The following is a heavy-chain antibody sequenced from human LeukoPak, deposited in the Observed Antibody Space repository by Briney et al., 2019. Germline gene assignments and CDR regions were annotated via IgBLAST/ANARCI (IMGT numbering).Heavy chain of an antibody. CDR1: GGSISNGDYY. V-gene: IGHV4-61*08. CDR2: IYYSGST. D-gene: IGHD3-22*01. Sequence: SETLSLTCSVSGGSISNGDYYWSWIRQPPGKGLEWIGYIYYSGSTNYNPSLKSRVTISVDTSKNQFSLKLSSVTAADTAVYYCARVGYYYDSSGYKRVAYFDYWGQGTLVTVSS. J-gene: IGHJ4*02. CDR3: ARVGYYYDSSGYKRVAYFDY.